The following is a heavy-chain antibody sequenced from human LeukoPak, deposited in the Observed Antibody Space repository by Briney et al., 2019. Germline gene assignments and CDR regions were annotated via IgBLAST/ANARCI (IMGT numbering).Heavy chain of an antibody. Sequence: PGGSLRLSCAASGFTFSSYAMSWARQAPGKGLEWVSAISGSGGSTYYADSVKGRFTISRDNSKNTLYLQMNSLRAGDTAVYYCAKGDSSGEYYYYYYGMDVWGQGTTVTVSS. D-gene: IGHD3-22*01. J-gene: IGHJ6*02. CDR1: GFTFSSYA. V-gene: IGHV3-23*01. CDR3: AKGDSSGEYYYYYYGMDV. CDR2: ISGSGGST.